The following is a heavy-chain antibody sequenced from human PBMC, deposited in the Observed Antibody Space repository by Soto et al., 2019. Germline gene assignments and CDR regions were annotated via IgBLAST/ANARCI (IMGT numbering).Heavy chain of an antibody. V-gene: IGHV3-23*01. J-gene: IGHJ5*02. Sequence: EMQVLESGGGLVRPGGSLRLSCAASGFTFSSYAMTWVRQAPGKGLEWVSGVSSSSYNTYYADSVRGRFAISRDNSKNVAYLQMNSLRADGTVLYDGATGAAAAGTDWFDAWGQGTLGTVFS. CDR1: GFTFSSYA. D-gene: IGHD6-13*01. CDR2: VSSSSYNT. CDR3: ATGAAAAGTDWFDA.